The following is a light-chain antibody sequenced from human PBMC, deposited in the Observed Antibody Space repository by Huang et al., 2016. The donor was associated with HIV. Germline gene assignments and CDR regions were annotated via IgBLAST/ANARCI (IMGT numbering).Light chain of an antibody. J-gene: IGKJ2*01. CDR2: GAS. Sequence: VMTQSPATLSVSPGERATLSCRASEGILRNLAWYQQRPGQPPRLLIYGASVRLPGIPDRFRGSGSGTEFSLTISSLQSEDFAVYYCQQYNKWPPYTYGQGTKLEIK. CDR1: EGILRN. V-gene: IGKV3-15*01. CDR3: QQYNKWPPYT.